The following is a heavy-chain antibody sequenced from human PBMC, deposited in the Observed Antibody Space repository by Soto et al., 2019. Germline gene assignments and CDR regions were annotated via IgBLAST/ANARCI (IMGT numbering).Heavy chain of an antibody. CDR1: GYTFTSYY. V-gene: IGHV1-46*01. J-gene: IGHJ6*02. D-gene: IGHD1-1*01. CDR2: INPSGGST. Sequence: GASVKASCKASGYTFTSYYMQWVRQAPGQGLEWMGIINPSGGSTSYAQKFQGRVTMTRDTSTSTVYMELSSLRSEDTAVYYCAREDLNWSYYYYGMDVWGQGTTVTVSS. CDR3: AREDLNWSYYYYGMDV.